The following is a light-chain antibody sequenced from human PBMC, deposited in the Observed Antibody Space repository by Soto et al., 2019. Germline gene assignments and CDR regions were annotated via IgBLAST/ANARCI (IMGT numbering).Light chain of an antibody. J-gene: IGKJ2*01. CDR1: QTIGRY. V-gene: IGKV1-39*01. CDR3: QQSFITPHT. CDR2: AGS. Sequence: DIQMTQSPSSLCSSWLDIVTITCRASQTIGRYLNWYQQQPGKAPKLLIYAGSNLQSGVPSRFSGTGSGTDFTLTISSLQPEDFATYYCQQSFITPHTFGQGTKVDIK.